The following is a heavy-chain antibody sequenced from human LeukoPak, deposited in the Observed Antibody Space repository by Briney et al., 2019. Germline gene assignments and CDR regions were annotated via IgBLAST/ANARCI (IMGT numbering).Heavy chain of an antibody. CDR2: IYSGGST. V-gene: IGHV3-66*01. Sequence: GTSLRLSCAASGFTVSNNYMTWVRQAPGKGLEWVSLIYSGGSTYYADSVKGRFTISRDNSKNTVYLQMNSLRAEDTAVYYCARNIPVTRWGYWGQGTLVTVSS. D-gene: IGHD2-21*01. CDR3: ARNIPVTRWGY. J-gene: IGHJ4*02. CDR1: GFTVSNNY.